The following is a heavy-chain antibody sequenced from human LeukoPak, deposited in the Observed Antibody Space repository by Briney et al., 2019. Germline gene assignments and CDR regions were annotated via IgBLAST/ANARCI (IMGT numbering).Heavy chain of an antibody. CDR1: GGSISSYC. CDR2: MYYSGST. Sequence: PSETLSLTCTVSGGSISSYCWSWIRQPPGKGLEWIGYMYYSGSTNYNPSLKSRVTISVDTSKNQFSLKLSSVTAADTAVYYCTRAGSGYSFDYWGQGTLVTVSS. D-gene: IGHD5-18*01. V-gene: IGHV4-59*01. CDR3: TRAGSGYSFDY. J-gene: IGHJ4*02.